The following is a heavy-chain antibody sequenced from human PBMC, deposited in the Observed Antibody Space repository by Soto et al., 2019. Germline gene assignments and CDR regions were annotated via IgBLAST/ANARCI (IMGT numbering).Heavy chain of an antibody. Sequence: GGSLRLSCAASGFTFSSYAMSWARQAPGKGLEWVSAISGSGGSTYYADSVKGRFTISRDNSKNTLYLQMNSLRAEDTAVYYCAKQRGGYSGYDLVDYWGQGTLVTVYS. CDR3: AKQRGGYSGYDLVDY. D-gene: IGHD5-12*01. V-gene: IGHV3-23*01. CDR1: GFTFSSYA. J-gene: IGHJ4*02. CDR2: ISGSGGST.